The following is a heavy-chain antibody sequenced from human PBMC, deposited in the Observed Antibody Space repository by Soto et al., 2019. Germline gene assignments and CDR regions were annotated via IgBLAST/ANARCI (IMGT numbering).Heavy chain of an antibody. J-gene: IGHJ4*02. V-gene: IGHV4-39*02. CDR2: IYYSGST. D-gene: IGHD3-9*01. CDR3: ARDPGIERRYFDWLLLYY. CDR1: GGSISSSSYY. Sequence: TSETLSLTCTVSGGSISSSSYYWGWIRQPPGKGVEWIGSIYYSGSTYYNPSLKSRVTISVDTSKNQFSLKLSSVTAADTAVYYCARDPGIERRYFDWLLLYYWGQGTLVTVSS.